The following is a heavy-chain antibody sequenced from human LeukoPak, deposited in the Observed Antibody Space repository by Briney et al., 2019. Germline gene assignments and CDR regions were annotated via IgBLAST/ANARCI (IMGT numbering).Heavy chain of an antibody. J-gene: IGHJ4*02. CDR2: IYYSGST. CDR3: RGYSSGWRLLNYFDY. V-gene: IGHV4-39*01. Sequence: SETLSLTCTGSAGSISSSSYYWGWLRQSPGKGLEWIGSIYYSGSTYYNPSLKSRVTISVDTSKNQFSLKLSSVTAADTAVYYCRGYSSGWRLLNYFDYWGQGTLVTVSS. D-gene: IGHD6-19*01. CDR1: AGSISSSSYY.